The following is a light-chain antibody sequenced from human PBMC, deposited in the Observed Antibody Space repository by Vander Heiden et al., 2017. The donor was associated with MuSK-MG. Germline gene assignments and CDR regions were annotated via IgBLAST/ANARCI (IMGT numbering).Light chain of an antibody. CDR3: SSYTSSSTLYV. V-gene: IGLV2-14*01. Sequence: HCDSTQPSPVAQCPGPTLTISCTGTSSDVGGYNYVSWYQQHPGKAPKLMIYDVSNRPSGVSNRFSGSKSGNTASLTISGLQAEDEADYYCSSYTSSSTLYVFGTGTKVTVL. CDR2: DVS. J-gene: IGLJ1*01. CDR1: SSDVGGYNY.